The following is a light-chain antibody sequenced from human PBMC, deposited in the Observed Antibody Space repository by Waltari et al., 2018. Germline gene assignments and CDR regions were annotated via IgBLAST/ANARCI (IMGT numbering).Light chain of an antibody. CDR1: HIGSKG. CDR3: HVWDRSNGQYV. V-gene: IGLV3-21*04. CDR2: YDS. J-gene: IGLJ1*01. Sequence: SYVLTQPPSVSVAPGKTARIACGGEHIGSKGVHWYQQKSGQAPILIIYYDSDRPSGIPERFSGSNSGNTATLTISRVEAGDEADYYCHVWDRSNGQYVFGPGTKVTVL.